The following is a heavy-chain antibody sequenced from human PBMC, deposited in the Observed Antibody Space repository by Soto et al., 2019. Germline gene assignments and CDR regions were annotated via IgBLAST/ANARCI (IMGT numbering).Heavy chain of an antibody. CDR3: ASLTTVTTSNDY. CDR2: INHSGST. Sequence: SETLSLTCAVYGGSFSGYYWSWIRQPPGKGLEWIGEINHSGSTNYNPSLKSRVTISVDTSKNQFSLKLSSVTAADTAVYYCASLTTVTTSNDYWGQGPLVTVSS. CDR1: GGSFSGYY. V-gene: IGHV4-34*01. J-gene: IGHJ4*02. D-gene: IGHD4-17*01.